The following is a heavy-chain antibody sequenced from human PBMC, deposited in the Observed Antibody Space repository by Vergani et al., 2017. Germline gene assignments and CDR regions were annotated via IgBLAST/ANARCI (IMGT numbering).Heavy chain of an antibody. CDR3: VRDRYXGTSPYNGRLLGH. J-gene: IGHJ4*02. CDR1: GFTVTNYA. Sequence: QVQLVESGGGVVQPGRSLILSCVMSGFTVTNYAIFWVRQAPGKGLEWVSVIWHDGGNKHFADSVAGRFAISRDDSKKTVYLEMTNLRAEDTALYYCVRDRYXGTSPYNGRLLGHWGQGTRVTVSS. D-gene: IGHD1-1*01. V-gene: IGHV3-33*01. CDR2: IWHDGGNK.